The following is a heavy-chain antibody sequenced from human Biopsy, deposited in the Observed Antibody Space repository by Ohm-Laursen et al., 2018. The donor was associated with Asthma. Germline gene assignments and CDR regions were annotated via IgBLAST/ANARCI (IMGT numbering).Heavy chain of an antibody. CDR3: ASRSHNRKFLYYYYHMDV. Sequence: APVKVSCKASGVMFGNYAISWVRQAPGLRLERMRGISPIFGSSNYAQRFQGRVTITADIFTRTVYMELSGLTFEETAIYYCASRSHNRKFLYYYYHMDVWGQGTTVIVSS. J-gene: IGHJ6*02. V-gene: IGHV1-69*06. CDR1: GVMFGNYA. D-gene: IGHD1-1*01. CDR2: ISPIFGSS.